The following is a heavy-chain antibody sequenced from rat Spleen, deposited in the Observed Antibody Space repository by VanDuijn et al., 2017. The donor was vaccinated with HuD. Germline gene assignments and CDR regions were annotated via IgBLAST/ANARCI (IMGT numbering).Heavy chain of an antibody. CDR1: GFTFSNYD. Sequence: EVQLVESGGGLVQPGRSLKVSCAASGFTFSNYDMAWVRQAPTKGLEWVASISSSGGSTYYRDSVKGRFTVSRDNAKSTLYLQMDSLRSEDTATYYCASLMYTPDYLGVMDAWGQGVSVTVSS. CDR3: ASLMYTPDYLGVMDA. D-gene: IGHD1-6*01. V-gene: IGHV5-25*01. J-gene: IGHJ4*01. CDR2: ISSSGGST.